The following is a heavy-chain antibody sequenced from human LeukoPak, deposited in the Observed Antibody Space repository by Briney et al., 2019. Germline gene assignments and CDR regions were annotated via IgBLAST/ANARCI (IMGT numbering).Heavy chain of an antibody. J-gene: IGHJ6*02. CDR1: GFIFNNYW. V-gene: IGHV3-7*04. CDR3: VRAMDV. Sequence: GGSLRLSCAASGFIFNNYWMNWVRQAPGKGLEWVANIKQDGSEKYYVDSVKGRFTISRDNAKNSLYLQMNSLRAEDTAVYYCVRAMDVWGQGTTVTVSS. CDR2: IKQDGSEK.